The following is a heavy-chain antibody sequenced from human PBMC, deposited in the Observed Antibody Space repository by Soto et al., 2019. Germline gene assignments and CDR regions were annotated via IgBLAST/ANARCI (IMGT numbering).Heavy chain of an antibody. CDR1: GGTFSSYA. V-gene: IGHV1-69*13. J-gene: IGHJ4*02. Sequence: SVKVSCKASGGTFSSYAISWVRQAPGQGLEWMGGIIPIFGTANYAQKFQGRVTITADESTSTAYMELSSLRSEDTAVYYCARDRPTYGDYSQDYYFDYWGQGTLVTVSS. CDR3: ARDRPTYGDYSQDYYFDY. D-gene: IGHD4-17*01. CDR2: IIPIFGTA.